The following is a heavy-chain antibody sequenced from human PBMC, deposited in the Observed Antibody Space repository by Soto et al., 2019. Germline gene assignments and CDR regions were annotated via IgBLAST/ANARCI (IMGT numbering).Heavy chain of an antibody. V-gene: IGHV3-30-3*01. CDR3: ARDQDSDYYSSGMDV. CDR1: GFTFSSYA. J-gene: IGHJ6*02. Sequence: QVQLVESGGGVVQPGRSLRLSCAASGFTFSSYAMHWVRQAPGKGLEWVAVISYDGSNKYYADSVKGRFTISRDNSKNTLYLQMNSLRAEDTVVYYCARDQDSDYYSSGMDVWGQGTTVTVSS. CDR2: ISYDGSNK.